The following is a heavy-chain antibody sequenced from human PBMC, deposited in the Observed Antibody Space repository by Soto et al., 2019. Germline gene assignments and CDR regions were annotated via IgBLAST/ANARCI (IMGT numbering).Heavy chain of an antibody. CDR1: GTIFSSYT. D-gene: IGHD3-16*01. J-gene: IGHJ6*02. V-gene: IGHV1-69*08. CDR3: ARGLGGRMDA. Sequence: QVQLVHSGAEVKKPGSSVRVSCKASGTIFSSYTISWVRQAPGQGLEWMGRIIPILGETNSAQKFQGRVTLTADKTTNTAYMELNCLGLEDTGGYYCARGLGGRMDAWGQGTTVTVSS. CDR2: IIPILGET.